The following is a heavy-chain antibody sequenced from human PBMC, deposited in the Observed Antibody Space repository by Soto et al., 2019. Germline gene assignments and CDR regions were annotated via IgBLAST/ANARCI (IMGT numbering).Heavy chain of an antibody. Sequence: EVQLLESGGGLVQPGGSVRLSCAASGFTFSSYALSWVRQAPGKGLEWVSALSGTGDSADYANSVKGRFTISRDDSKTTLYLVMSSLRVEDTAIYYCARDNGNYGSGSFAHWGQGTLVTVSS. CDR3: ARDNGNYGSGSFAH. D-gene: IGHD3-10*01. CDR2: LSGTGDSA. CDR1: GFTFSSYA. J-gene: IGHJ4*02. V-gene: IGHV3-23*01.